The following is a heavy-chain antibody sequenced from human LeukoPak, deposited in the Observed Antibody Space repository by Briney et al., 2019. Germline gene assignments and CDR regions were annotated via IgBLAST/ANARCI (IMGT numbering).Heavy chain of an antibody. J-gene: IGHJ5*02. D-gene: IGHD2-2*01. CDR1: GYTFNKYT. CDR2: INAYNGNT. V-gene: IGHV1-18*01. CDR3: ARCIVVPAAGWNWFDP. Sequence: AAVTVSFKASGYTFNKYTMNWVGQAPGRGVEGVGWINAYNGNTNCAQKLQGIVTMTTDTSTSTAYMELRSLRSDDTAVYYCARCIVVPAAGWNWFDPWGQGTLVTVSS.